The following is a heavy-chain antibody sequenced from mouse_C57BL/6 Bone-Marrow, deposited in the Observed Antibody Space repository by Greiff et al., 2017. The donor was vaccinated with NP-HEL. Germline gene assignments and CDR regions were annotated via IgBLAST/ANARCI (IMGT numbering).Heavy chain of an antibody. CDR2: IYPRDGST. Sequence: VQLQQSDAELVKPGASVKISCKVSGYTLTDYTIHWMEQMPEQGLEWIGDIYPRDGSTKNNEKFKGKATLTVDKSSRTVYMQLTSLSSEDTAVYFCARVVTGFAYWGQAPLVTVSA. CDR1: GYTLTDYT. CDR3: ARVVTGFAY. J-gene: IGHJ3*01. V-gene: IGHV1-78*01. D-gene: IGHD2-1*01.